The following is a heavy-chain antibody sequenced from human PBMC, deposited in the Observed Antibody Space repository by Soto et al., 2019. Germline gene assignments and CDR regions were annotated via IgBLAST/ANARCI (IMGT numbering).Heavy chain of an antibody. V-gene: IGHV3-23*01. CDR2: ISGSGGST. CDR3: ASTGSYYDNSWFDP. D-gene: IGHD1-26*01. CDR1: GFTFSSYA. J-gene: IGHJ5*02. Sequence: EVQLLESGGGLVQPGGSLRLSCAASGFTFSSYAMSWVRQAPGKGLEWVSAISGSGGSTYYADSVKGRFTITRDNSKNTLYLQMNSLRAEDTAVYYCASTGSYYDNSWFDPWGQGTLVTVSS.